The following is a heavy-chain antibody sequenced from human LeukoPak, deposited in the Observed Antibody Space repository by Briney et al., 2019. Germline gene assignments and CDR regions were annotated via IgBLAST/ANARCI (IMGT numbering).Heavy chain of an antibody. Sequence: PSETLSLTCTVSGGSISTSSYYWSWIRQPPGKGLEWIGEINHSGGTNYNPSLKSRVTISVDTSKNQFSLKLSSVTAADTAVYYCARLEVTMVRGAMDVWGKGTTVTISS. V-gene: IGHV4-39*07. CDR1: GGSISTSSYY. CDR2: INHSGGT. D-gene: IGHD3-10*01. CDR3: ARLEVTMVRGAMDV. J-gene: IGHJ6*03.